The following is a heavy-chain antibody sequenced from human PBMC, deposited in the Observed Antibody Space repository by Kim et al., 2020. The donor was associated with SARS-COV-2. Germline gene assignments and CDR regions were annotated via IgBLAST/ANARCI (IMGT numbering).Heavy chain of an antibody. J-gene: IGHJ6*02. V-gene: IGHV3-9*01. CDR1: GFTFDDYV. CDR3: AKDMSIAALGGGMDV. Sequence: GGSLRLSCAASGFTFDDYVMHWVRQAPGKGLEWVSGISWNSGSIGYADSVKGRFTISRDNAKNSLYLQMNSLRAEDTALYYCAKDMSIAALGGGMDVWGQGTTVTVSS. CDR2: ISWNSGSI. D-gene: IGHD6-6*01.